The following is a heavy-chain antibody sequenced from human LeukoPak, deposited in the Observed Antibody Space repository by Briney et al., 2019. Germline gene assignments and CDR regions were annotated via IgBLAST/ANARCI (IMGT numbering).Heavy chain of an antibody. D-gene: IGHD1-26*01. CDR2: IYTGGST. Sequence: PGGSLRLSCAASGFTVSSNYMSWVRQAPGRGLEWVSIIYTGGSTSYADSVKGRFTISRDNSKNTLYLQMNSLRVEDTAVYYCARAVIVGATIPFDYWGQGTLVTVSS. CDR1: GFTVSSNY. V-gene: IGHV3-53*01. CDR3: ARAVIVGATIPFDY. J-gene: IGHJ4*02.